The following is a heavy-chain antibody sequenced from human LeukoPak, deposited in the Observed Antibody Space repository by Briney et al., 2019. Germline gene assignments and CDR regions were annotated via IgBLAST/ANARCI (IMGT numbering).Heavy chain of an antibody. Sequence: GRSLRLPCAASGFTFDDYAMHWVRQAPGKGLEWVSGISWNSGSIGYADSVKGRFTISRDNAKNSLYLQMNSLRAEDMALYYCAKAGYSYGPYSYYFDYWGQGTLVTVSS. V-gene: IGHV3-9*03. D-gene: IGHD5-18*01. CDR1: GFTFDDYA. CDR2: ISWNSGSI. J-gene: IGHJ4*02. CDR3: AKAGYSYGPYSYYFDY.